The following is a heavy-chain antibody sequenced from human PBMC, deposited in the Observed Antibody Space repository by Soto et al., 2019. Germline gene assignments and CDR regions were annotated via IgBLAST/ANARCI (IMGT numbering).Heavy chain of an antibody. CDR3: AREYPPLYDYATPPDY. Sequence: EVQLVESGGGLVQPGGSLRLSCAASGFTFSSYWMHWVRQAPGKGLVWVSRINSDGSSTSYADSVKGRFTISRDNAKNTLYLQMNSLRAEDTAVYYCAREYPPLYDYATPPDYWGQGTLVTVSS. J-gene: IGHJ4*02. CDR1: GFTFSSYW. CDR2: INSDGSST. V-gene: IGHV3-74*01. D-gene: IGHD3-16*01.